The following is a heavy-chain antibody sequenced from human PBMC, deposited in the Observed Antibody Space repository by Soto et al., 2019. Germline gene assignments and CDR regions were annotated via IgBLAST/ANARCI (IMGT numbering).Heavy chain of an antibody. CDR3: ARESTSGLDC. J-gene: IGHJ4*02. CDR2: VIPILNVA. Sequence: QVQLVQSGAEVKKPGSSMKVSCQTSGGSFGIYPISWVRQPPGQGLEWVGRVIPILNVANYTQKLHGRITLTADKSTSDAYRELSRLTYENTAVYYCARESTSGLDCWVQGTLVTVSS. D-gene: IGHD2-2*01. V-gene: IGHV1-69*04. CDR1: GGSFGIYP.